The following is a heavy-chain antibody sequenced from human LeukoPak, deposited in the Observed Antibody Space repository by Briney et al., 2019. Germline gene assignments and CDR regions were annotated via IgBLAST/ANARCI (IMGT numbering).Heavy chain of an antibody. Sequence: GGSLRLSCAASGFTFSSYWMNWVRQAPGKGLEWVANINQDGTEKYYVDSVRGRFTISRDNAKSSLYLQMNSLRAEDTAVYYCARDVLAGTFDYWGQGTLVTVSS. V-gene: IGHV3-7*01. CDR1: GFTFSSYW. J-gene: IGHJ4*02. D-gene: IGHD6-19*01. CDR3: ARDVLAGTFDY. CDR2: INQDGTEK.